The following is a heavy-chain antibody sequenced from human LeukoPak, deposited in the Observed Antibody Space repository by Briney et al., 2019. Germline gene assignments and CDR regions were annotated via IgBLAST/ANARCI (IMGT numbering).Heavy chain of an antibody. Sequence: ASVKVSCKASGYTFTSYGISWLRQAPGQGLEWMGWIRTYNGHTNYAQKLQGRVTMTTDTSTSTAYMELRSLRSDDTAVYYCARGGRWELPRPYAFDIWGQGTMVTVSS. D-gene: IGHD1-26*01. CDR1: GYTFTSYG. CDR3: ARGGRWELPRPYAFDI. V-gene: IGHV1-18*01. CDR2: IRTYNGHT. J-gene: IGHJ3*02.